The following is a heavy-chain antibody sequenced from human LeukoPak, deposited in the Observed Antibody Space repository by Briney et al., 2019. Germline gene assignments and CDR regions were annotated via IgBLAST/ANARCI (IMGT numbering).Heavy chain of an antibody. Sequence: PGGSLRLSCAASGFTFSSYAMSWVRQAPGKGLEWVAVISYDGSNKYYADSVKGRFTISRDNSKNTLYLQMNSLRAEDTAVYYCAKETVTTDIDYWGQGTLVTVSS. CDR3: AKETVTTDIDY. D-gene: IGHD4-17*01. J-gene: IGHJ4*02. CDR1: GFTFSSYA. CDR2: ISYDGSNK. V-gene: IGHV3-30*18.